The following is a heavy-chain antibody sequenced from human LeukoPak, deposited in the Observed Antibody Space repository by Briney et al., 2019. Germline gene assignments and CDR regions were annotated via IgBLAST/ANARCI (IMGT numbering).Heavy chain of an antibody. J-gene: IGHJ4*02. Sequence: SGTLSLTCTVSGGSISTSDYYWTWIRQPPGKGLEWIGSVHYIGTTYSSPSLKSRVTMSVDPSKNQFSLKLTSATAADTAVYYCGRITIFGVVDYWGQGTLVTVSS. D-gene: IGHD3-3*01. V-gene: IGHV4-39*01. CDR2: VHYIGTT. CDR1: GGSISTSDYY. CDR3: GRITIFGVVDY.